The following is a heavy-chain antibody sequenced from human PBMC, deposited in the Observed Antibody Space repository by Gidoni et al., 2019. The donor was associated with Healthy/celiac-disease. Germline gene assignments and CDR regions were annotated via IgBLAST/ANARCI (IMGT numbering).Heavy chain of an antibody. J-gene: IGHJ4*02. Sequence: GSSVKVSCKASGGTFSSYAISWVRQAPGQGLEWMGGIIPIFGTANYAQKFQGRVTITADKSTSTAYMELSSLRSEDTAVYYCAGHYDSRQYYFDYWGQGTLVTVSS. CDR2: IIPIFGTA. D-gene: IGHD3-22*01. CDR1: GGTFSSYA. V-gene: IGHV1-69*06. CDR3: AGHYDSRQYYFDY.